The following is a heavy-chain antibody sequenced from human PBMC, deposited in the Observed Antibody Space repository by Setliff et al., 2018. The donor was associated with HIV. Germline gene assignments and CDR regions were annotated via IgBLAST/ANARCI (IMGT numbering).Heavy chain of an antibody. CDR1: GFSLGTHGLS. J-gene: IGHJ4*02. CDR3: ARGSESLTYFDN. D-gene: IGHD3-10*01. V-gene: IGHV2-70*11. CDR2: IDWDDAK. Sequence: SGPTLVNPTQTLTLTCTVSGFSLGTHGLSLNWILQPPGKALEWLARIDWDDAKYYSTSLKTRLTISKDTSKNQVVLTMTNMDPVDTATYYCARGSESLTYFDNLGPGTLVTVSS.